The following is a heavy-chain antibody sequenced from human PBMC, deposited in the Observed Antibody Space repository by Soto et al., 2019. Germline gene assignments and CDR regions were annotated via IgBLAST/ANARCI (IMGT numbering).Heavy chain of an antibody. CDR1: GGSFSGYY. V-gene: IGHV4-34*01. Sequence: QVQLQQWGAGLLKPSETLSLTCAVYGGSFSGYYWSWIRQHPGKGLEWIGEINHSGSTNYNPSLKSRVTISVDTFKNQFSLKLSSVTAADTAVYYCARVSGIYYYGMVVWGQGTTVTVSS. CDR2: INHSGST. CDR3: ARVSGIYYYGMVV. D-gene: IGHD3-10*01. J-gene: IGHJ6*02.